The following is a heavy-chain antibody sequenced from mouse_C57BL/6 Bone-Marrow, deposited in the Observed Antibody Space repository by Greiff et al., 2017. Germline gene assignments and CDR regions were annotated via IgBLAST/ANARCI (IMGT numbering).Heavy chain of an antibody. CDR3: ARRYYGSYVGDY. CDR1: GYTFTSYW. CDR2: IYPSDSET. Sequence: QVQLQQPGAELVRPGSSVKLSCTASGYTFTSYWMDWVKQRPGQGLEWIGNIYPSDSETHYNQKFKDKATLTVAKSSSTAYMQLSSLTSEDSAVYYCARRYYGSYVGDYWGQGTTLTVSS. V-gene: IGHV1-61*01. J-gene: IGHJ2*01. D-gene: IGHD2-1*01.